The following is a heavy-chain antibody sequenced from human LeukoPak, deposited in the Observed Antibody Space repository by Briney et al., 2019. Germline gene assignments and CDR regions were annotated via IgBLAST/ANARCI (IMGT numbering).Heavy chain of an antibody. D-gene: IGHD1-1*01. CDR2: IYTSGST. Sequence: SETLSLTCTVSGGSISSYYWSWIRQPAGKGLEWIGRIYTSGSTNYNPSLKSRVTMSVDTSKNQFSLKLSSVTAADTAVYYCARGRVSSSTWYSTYYYYFYMDVWGKGTTVTVSS. CDR1: GGSISSYY. V-gene: IGHV4-4*07. CDR3: ARGRVSSSTWYSTYYYYFYMDV. J-gene: IGHJ6*03.